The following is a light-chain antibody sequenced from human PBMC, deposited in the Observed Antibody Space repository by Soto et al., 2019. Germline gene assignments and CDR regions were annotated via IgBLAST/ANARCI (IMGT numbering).Light chain of an antibody. CDR2: DAS. V-gene: IGKV3-20*01. Sequence: EIVLTQSPGTLSLSPGERPTLSCRASQSVSSSYLAWYQQKPGQAPRLLIYDASNRATGIPDRFSGSGSGTDFTLTISRLEPEDFAVYYCQQYGSSPLTFGGGTKVEIK. J-gene: IGKJ4*01. CDR3: QQYGSSPLT. CDR1: QSVSSSY.